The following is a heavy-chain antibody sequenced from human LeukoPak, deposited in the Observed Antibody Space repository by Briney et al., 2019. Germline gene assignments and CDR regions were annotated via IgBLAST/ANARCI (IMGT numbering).Heavy chain of an antibody. J-gene: IGHJ4*02. CDR3: ARRLDYYGSGRFDY. V-gene: IGHV4-34*01. D-gene: IGHD3-10*01. CDR2: INHSGSA. CDR1: GGSFSGYY. Sequence: SETLSLTCAVYGGSFSGYYWSWIRQPPGKGLEWIGEINHSGSANYNPSLKSRVTISVDTSKNQFSLKLSSVTAADTAVYYCARRLDYYGSGRFDYWGQGTLVTVSS.